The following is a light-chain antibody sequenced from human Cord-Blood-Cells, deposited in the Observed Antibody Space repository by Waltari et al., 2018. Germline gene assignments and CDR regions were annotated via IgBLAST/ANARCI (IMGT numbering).Light chain of an antibody. J-gene: IGKJ1*01. CDR3: QQRSNWPWT. CDR1: QSVSSY. V-gene: IGKV3-11*01. CDR2: DAS. Sequence: EIVLTQSPATLSFSPAERATLSSRASQSVSSYLAWYQQKPGQAPRLLIYDASNRATCIPARFSGSGSGTDFTLTISSLEPEDFAVYYCQQRSNWPWTFGQGTKVEIK.